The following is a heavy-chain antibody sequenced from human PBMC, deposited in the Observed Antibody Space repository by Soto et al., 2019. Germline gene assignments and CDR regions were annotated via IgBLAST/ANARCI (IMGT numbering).Heavy chain of an antibody. V-gene: IGHV1-8*01. J-gene: IGHJ5*02. Sequence: GASVKVSCKASGYTFSNYDINWVRQATGQGLEWMGWMNPNSGNTGYAQKFQGRVSMTRDTSITTAYMELSSLRSEDTAVYYCAREAAARGWFDPWGQGTLVTVSS. CDR3: AREAAARGWFDP. CDR2: MNPNSGNT. CDR1: GYTFSNYD. D-gene: IGHD6-13*01.